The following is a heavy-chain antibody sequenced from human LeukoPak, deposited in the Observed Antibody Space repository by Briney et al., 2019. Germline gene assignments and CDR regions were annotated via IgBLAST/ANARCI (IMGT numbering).Heavy chain of an antibody. D-gene: IGHD6-13*01. CDR3: ARRVQPYYFDF. CDR2: IYYSGST. V-gene: IGHV4-39*01. Sequence: SETLSLTCTVPGGSISSSSYFWGWIRQPPGTGLEWIGSIYYSGSTYYNPSFKSRVTISVDTSKNQFSLKLSSVTAADTAVYYCARRVQPYYFDFWGQGTLVTVSS. CDR1: GGSISSSSYF. J-gene: IGHJ4*02.